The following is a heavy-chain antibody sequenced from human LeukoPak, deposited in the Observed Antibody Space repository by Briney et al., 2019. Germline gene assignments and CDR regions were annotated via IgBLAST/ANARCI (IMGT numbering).Heavy chain of an antibody. CDR1: GFTFSSYA. CDR3: ARDIYPGNYCSGGSCRLDAFDI. CDR2: ISYDGSNK. J-gene: IGHJ3*02. D-gene: IGHD2-15*01. Sequence: PGGSLRLSCAASGFTFSSYALHWVRQAPGKGLEWVAVISYDGSNKYYADSVKGRFTISRDNSKNTLYLQMNSLRAEDTAVYYCARDIYPGNYCSGGSCRLDAFDIWGQGTMVTVSS. V-gene: IGHV3-30-3*01.